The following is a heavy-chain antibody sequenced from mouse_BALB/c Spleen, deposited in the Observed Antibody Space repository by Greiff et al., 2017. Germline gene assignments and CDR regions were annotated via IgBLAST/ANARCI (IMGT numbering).Heavy chain of an antibody. D-gene: IGHD2-3*01. V-gene: IGHV1-26*01. CDR1: GYTFTDYY. CDR2: INPNNGDT. J-gene: IGHJ1*01. Sequence: EVQLQQSGPELVKPGASVKMSCKASGYTFTDYYMKWVKQRHGKSLEWIGDINPNNGDTFYNQKFKGKATLTVDKSSSTAYMQLNSLTSEDSAVYYCARNGYFWYFDVWGAGTTVTVSS. CDR3: ARNGYFWYFDV.